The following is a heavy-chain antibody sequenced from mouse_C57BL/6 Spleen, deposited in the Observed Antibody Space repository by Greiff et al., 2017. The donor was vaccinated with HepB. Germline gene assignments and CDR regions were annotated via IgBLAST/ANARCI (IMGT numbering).Heavy chain of an antibody. Sequence: QVHVKQSGAELVKPGASVKMSCKASGYTFTTYPIEWMKQNHGKSLEWIGNFHPYNDDTKYNEKFKGKATLTVEKSSSTVYLELSRLTSDDSAVYYCATNIYYEGFAYWGQGTLVTVSA. CDR2: FHPYNDDT. CDR1: GYTFTTYP. J-gene: IGHJ3*01. V-gene: IGHV1-47*01. D-gene: IGHD1-1*01. CDR3: ATNIYYEGFAY.